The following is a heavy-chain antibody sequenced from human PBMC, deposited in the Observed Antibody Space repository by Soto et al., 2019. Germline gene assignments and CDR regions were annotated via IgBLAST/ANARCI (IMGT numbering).Heavy chain of an antibody. CDR3: SKRNPMDH. J-gene: IGHJ4*02. CDR2: TSQTVSA. D-gene: IGHD3-10*01. CDR1: SWYMDSSSW. Sequence: EIRPVTVNVASWYMDSSSWWALARQAAGKGLEWIGETSQTVSANYNPTLRGRVTMSVDSYKNKFFLKVNSVIAAATAVYYCSKRNPMDHWGQGILVTVSS. V-gene: IGHV4-4*02.